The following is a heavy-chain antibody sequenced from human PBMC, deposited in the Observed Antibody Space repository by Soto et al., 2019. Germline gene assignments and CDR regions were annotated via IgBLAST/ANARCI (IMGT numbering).Heavy chain of an antibody. D-gene: IGHD2-21*02. CDR1: GFTCSSYG. J-gene: IGHJ4*02. Sequence: PGGSLRLSCAASGFTCSSYGMHWVRQAPGKGLEWVAVIWYDGSNKYYADSVKGRFTISRDNSKNTLYLQMNSLRAEDTAVYYCARIMCGGDCYDFDYWGQGTLVTVSS. CDR3: ARIMCGGDCYDFDY. V-gene: IGHV3-33*01. CDR2: IWYDGSNK.